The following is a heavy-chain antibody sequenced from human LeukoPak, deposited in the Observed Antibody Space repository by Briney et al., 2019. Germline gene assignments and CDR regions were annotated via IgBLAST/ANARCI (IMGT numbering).Heavy chain of an antibody. D-gene: IGHD3-22*01. J-gene: IGHJ5*02. CDR1: GGTFSSYA. CDR3: AREGQYYYDSSGYLSWFDP. V-gene: IGHV1-69*13. Sequence: GASVKVSCKASGGTFSSYAISWVRQAPGQGLEWMGGIIPIFGTANYAQKFQGRVTITADESTSTAYMELSSLRSEDTAVYYCAREGQYYYDSSGYLSWFDPWGRGTLVTVSS. CDR2: IIPIFGTA.